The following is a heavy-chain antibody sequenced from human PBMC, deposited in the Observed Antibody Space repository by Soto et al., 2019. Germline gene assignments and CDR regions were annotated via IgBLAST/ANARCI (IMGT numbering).Heavy chain of an antibody. Sequence: EVQLVESGGGLTQPGGSLRLSCVVSGFIVSSSHMIWVRRAPGKGLEGVSILYNHGKTNYVDSVKGRFTITRDNSKNTRYLQLNSVRVEDTAVYYCAGLNEAARHWGQGALVTVSS. CDR2: LYNHGKT. J-gene: IGHJ4*02. CDR1: GFIVSSSH. D-gene: IGHD6-13*01. CDR3: AGLNEAARH. V-gene: IGHV3-53*01.